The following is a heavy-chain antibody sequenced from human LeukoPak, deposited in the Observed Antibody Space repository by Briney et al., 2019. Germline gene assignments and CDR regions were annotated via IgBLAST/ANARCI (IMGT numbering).Heavy chain of an antibody. V-gene: IGHV3-7*03. D-gene: IGHD3-16*01. CDR3: ARGGGLDV. Sequence: GGSLRLSCAASGFTFSSYWMTWVRQAPGKGLEWVASIYHNGNVNYYVDSVKGRFTISRDNAKNSLYLQMSNLRAEDTAVYFCARGGGLDVWGQGATVTVSS. J-gene: IGHJ6*02. CDR1: GFTFSSYW. CDR2: IYHNGNVN.